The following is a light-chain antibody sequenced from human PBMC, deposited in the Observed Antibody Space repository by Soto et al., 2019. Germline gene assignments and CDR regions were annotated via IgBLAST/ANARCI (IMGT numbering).Light chain of an antibody. J-gene: IGKJ1*01. CDR3: QQYKSYST. Sequence: DIQMTQSPSTLSASVGDRVTITCRASQSISSWLAWYQQKPGKAPKLLIYDASSLESGVPSRFSGRGSGTEFTLTISSLQPEDFATYYCQQYKSYSTFGQGTKVDIK. V-gene: IGKV1-5*01. CDR2: DAS. CDR1: QSISSW.